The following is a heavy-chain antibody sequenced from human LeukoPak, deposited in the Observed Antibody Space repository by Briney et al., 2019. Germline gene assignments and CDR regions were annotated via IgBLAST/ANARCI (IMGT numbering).Heavy chain of an antibody. CDR1: GGTFTSYA. D-gene: IGHD1-26*01. J-gene: IGHJ4*02. CDR3: ARNGDAGSNWDYYFDY. Sequence: ASVKVSCKASGGTFTSYAISWVRQAPGQGLEWMGWIIPILGIANYAQKFQGRVTITADKSTSTAYMELSSLRSEDTAVYYCARNGDAGSNWDYYFDYWGQGTLVTVSS. V-gene: IGHV1-69*10. CDR2: IIPILGIA.